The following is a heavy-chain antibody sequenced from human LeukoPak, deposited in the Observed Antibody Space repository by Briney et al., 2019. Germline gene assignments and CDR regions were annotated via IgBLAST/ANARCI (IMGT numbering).Heavy chain of an antibody. CDR2: MNPNSGNT. CDR3: ARPPYSSGWYLSAEYFQH. D-gene: IGHD6-19*01. CDR1: GYTFTSYD. J-gene: IGHJ1*01. Sequence: ASVKVSCKASGYTFTSYDINWVRQATGQGLEWMGWMNPNSGNTGYAQKFQGRVTMTRNTSISTAYMELCSLRSEDTAVYYCARPPYSSGWYLSAEYFQHWGQGTLVTVSS. V-gene: IGHV1-8*01.